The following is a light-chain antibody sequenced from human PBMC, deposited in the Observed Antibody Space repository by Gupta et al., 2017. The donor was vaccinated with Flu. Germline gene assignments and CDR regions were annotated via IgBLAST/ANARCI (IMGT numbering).Light chain of an antibody. J-gene: IGKJ2*01. V-gene: IGKV1-39*01. CDR2: AAS. Sequence: DRVTITCRASQSISSYLNWYQQKPGKAPKLLIYAASSLQSGVPSRCSGSGSGTDFTLTISSLQPEDFATYYCQQSDSTPPYTFGQGTKLEIK. CDR3: QQSDSTPPYT. CDR1: QSISSY.